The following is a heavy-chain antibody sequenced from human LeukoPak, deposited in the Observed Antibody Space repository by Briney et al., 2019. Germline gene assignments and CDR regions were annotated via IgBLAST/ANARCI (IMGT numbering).Heavy chain of an antibody. V-gene: IGHV4-31*03. D-gene: IGHD3-9*01. CDR2: IYYGGST. CDR1: GGSISGGGYY. J-gene: IGHJ6*02. Sequence: TSETLSLTCTVSGGSISGGGYYWSWIRRHPGKGLEWIGYIYYGGSTYYNPSLKSRVTISVDTSKNQFSLKLSSVTAADTAVYYCASENYDILTGYELWGQGTTVTVSS. CDR3: ASENYDILTGYEL.